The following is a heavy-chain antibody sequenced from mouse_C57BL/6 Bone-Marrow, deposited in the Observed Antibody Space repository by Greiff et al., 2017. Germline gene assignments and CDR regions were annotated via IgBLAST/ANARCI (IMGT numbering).Heavy chain of an antibody. D-gene: IGHD2-4*01. CDR1: GFNIKDDY. CDR2: IDPENGDT. CDR3: TTTYDYDDGFAY. J-gene: IGHJ3*01. V-gene: IGHV14-4*01. Sequence: EVQLQESGAELVRPGASVKMSCTASGFNIKDDYMHWVKQRPEQGLEWIGWIDPENGDTEYASKFQGKATITADTSSNTAYLQLSSLTSEDTAVYYGTTTYDYDDGFAYWGQGTRVTVSA.